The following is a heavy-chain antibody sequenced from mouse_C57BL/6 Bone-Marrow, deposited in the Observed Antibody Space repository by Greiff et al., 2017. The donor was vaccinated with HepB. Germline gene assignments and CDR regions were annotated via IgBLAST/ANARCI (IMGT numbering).Heavy chain of an antibody. CDR2: ISYDGSN. CDR1: GYSITSGYY. J-gene: IGHJ3*01. D-gene: IGHD1-1*01. Sequence: ESGPGLVKPSQSLSLTCSVTGYSITSGYYWNWIRQFPGNKLEWMGYISYDGSNNYNPSLKNRISITRDTSKNQFFLKLNSVTTEDTATYYCARDLYYYGSSWFAYWGQGTLVTVSA. V-gene: IGHV3-6*01. CDR3: ARDLYYYGSSWFAY.